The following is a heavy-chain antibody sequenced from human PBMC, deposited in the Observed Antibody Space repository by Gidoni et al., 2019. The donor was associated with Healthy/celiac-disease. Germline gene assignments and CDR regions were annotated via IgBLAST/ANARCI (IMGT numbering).Heavy chain of an antibody. CDR1: GYTFTSYG. J-gene: IGHJ6*02. D-gene: IGHD6-13*01. Sequence: QVQLVQSGAEVKKPGASVKVSCKASGYTFTSYGISWVRQAPGQGLEWMGCISAYNGNTNYAQKLQGRVTMTTDTSTSTAYMELRSLRSDDTALYYCAREDRGLKQQLVRRCGMDVWGQGTTVTVSS. CDR3: AREDRGLKQQLVRRCGMDV. CDR2: ISAYNGNT. V-gene: IGHV1-18*01.